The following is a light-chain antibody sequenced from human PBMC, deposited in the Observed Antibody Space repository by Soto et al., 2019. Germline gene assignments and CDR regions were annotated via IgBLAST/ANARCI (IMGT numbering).Light chain of an antibody. CDR3: QQYHSYPAS. CDR2: VAS. J-gene: IGKJ1*01. CDR1: QGISSF. Sequence: DIQMIQSPSSLSATVGDRVTITCRASQGISSFLAWFQQKPGKAPKSLIYVASTLPSGVSSRFSGSGSDTHFTLTISSLQPEDFATYYCQQYHSYPASFGQGTKVEIK. V-gene: IGKV1-16*01.